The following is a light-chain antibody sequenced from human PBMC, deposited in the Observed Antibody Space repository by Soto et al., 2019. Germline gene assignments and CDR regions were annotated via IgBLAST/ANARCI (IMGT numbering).Light chain of an antibody. CDR2: VKSDGSH. CDR3: GESHTIDGQVGSGV. J-gene: IGLJ1*01. CDR1: DEHRFNS. V-gene: IGLV4-3*01. Sequence: VLTQPPSASALLGASIKFTCTLSDEHRFNSIERYQQRPGRSPQYIMKVKSDGSHSKGDGIPDRVMGSSSGADRYLTFSNVQSDDEAECHCGESHTIDGQVGSGVFGIGTKVTVL.